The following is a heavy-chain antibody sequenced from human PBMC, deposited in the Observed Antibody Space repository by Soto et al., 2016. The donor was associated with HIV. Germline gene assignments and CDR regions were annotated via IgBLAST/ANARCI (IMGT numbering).Heavy chain of an antibody. CDR3: ARGDYYDNSAYDLFDY. D-gene: IGHD3-22*01. J-gene: IGHJ4*02. V-gene: IGHV3-20*04. Sequence: EVQLVESGGDVVRPGGSLRLSCAASGFSFDGYDMSWVRQAPGKGLEWVCGIRWNGGSTGYVDPVKGRFIISRDNVKSSLYLQMNSLRAEDTAFYYCARGDYYDNSAYDLFDYWGQGTLVLVSS. CDR2: IRWNGGST. CDR1: GFSFDGYD.